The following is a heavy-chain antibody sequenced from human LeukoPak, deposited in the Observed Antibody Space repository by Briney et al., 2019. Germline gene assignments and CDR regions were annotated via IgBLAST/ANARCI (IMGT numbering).Heavy chain of an antibody. J-gene: IGHJ4*02. CDR1: GGSISSYY. CDR2: IYYSGST. CDR3: ARLFTTYSWYFDY. D-gene: IGHD2-21*01. V-gene: IGHV4-59*08. Sequence: SETLSLTCTVSGGSISSYYWSWIRQPPXXXXEWIGYIYYSGSTNYNPSLKSRVTISVDTSKNQFSLKLSSVTAADTAVYYCARLFTTYSWYFDYWGQGTLVTVSS.